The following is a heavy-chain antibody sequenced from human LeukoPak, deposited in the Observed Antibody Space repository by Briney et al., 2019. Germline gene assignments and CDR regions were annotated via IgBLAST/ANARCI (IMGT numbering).Heavy chain of an antibody. V-gene: IGHV1-69*13. D-gene: IGHD1-26*01. CDR1: GGTFSSYA. J-gene: IGHJ6*02. CDR2: IIPIFGTA. Sequence: GASVKVSCKASGGTFSSYAISWVRQAPGQGLEWMGGIIPIFGTANYAQKFQGRVTITADEYTSTAYMELSSLRSEDTAVYYCARDSSKYSGSYYVDYYYGMDVWGQGTTVTVSS. CDR3: ARDSSKYSGSYYVDYYYGMDV.